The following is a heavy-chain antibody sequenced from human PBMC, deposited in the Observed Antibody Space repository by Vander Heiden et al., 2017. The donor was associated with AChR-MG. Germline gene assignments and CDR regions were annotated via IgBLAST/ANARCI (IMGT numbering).Heavy chain of an antibody. V-gene: IGHV3-23*01. Sequence: EVQLLESGGGLVQPGGSLRRSCAASGFTLSSYAMTWVRQAPGKGLEWVSTTSGSGGSKYYADSVKGRFTISRDNSKNTLYLEMNSLRAGDTAVYYCAKEAAAGGEYFDYWGQGTLVTVSS. CDR1: GFTLSSYA. CDR3: AKEAAAGGEYFDY. D-gene: IGHD6-13*01. J-gene: IGHJ4*02. CDR2: TSGSGGSK.